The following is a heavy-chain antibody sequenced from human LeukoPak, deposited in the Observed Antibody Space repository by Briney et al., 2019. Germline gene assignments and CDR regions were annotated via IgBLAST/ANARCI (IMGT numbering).Heavy chain of an antibody. CDR1: GYTFTGYY. J-gene: IGHJ4*02. V-gene: IGHV1-2*02. Sequence: GASVTVSCKASGYTFTGYYMHWVRQAHGQGLEWMGWINPNSGGTNYAQKFQGRVTMTRDTSISTAYMELSRLRSDDTAVYYCARVADILTGYGYWGQGTLVTVSS. CDR3: ARVADILTGYGY. CDR2: INPNSGGT. D-gene: IGHD3-9*01.